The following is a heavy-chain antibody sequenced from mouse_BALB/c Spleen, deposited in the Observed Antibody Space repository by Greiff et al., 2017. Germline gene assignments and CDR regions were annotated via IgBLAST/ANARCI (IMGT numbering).Heavy chain of an antibody. J-gene: IGHJ2*01. D-gene: IGHD4-1*01. CDR3: ARDWAYFDY. V-gene: IGHV1-7*01. CDR1: GYTFTSYW. CDR2: INPSTGYT. Sequence: QVQLQQSGAELAKPGASVKMSCKASGYTFTSYWMHWVKQRPGQGLEWIGYINPSTGYTEYNQKFKDKATLTADTSSSTAYMQLSGLTSEDSAVYYCARDWAYFDYWGQGTTLTVSS.